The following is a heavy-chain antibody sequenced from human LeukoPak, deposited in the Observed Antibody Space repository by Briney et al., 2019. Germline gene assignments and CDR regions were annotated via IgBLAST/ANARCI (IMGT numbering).Heavy chain of an antibody. V-gene: IGHV3-9*01. CDR1: GFTFDDYA. CDR3: AKSMGATPYCGMDV. D-gene: IGHD1-26*01. CDR2: ISWNSGSI. Sequence: PGRSLRLSCAASGFTFDDYAMHWVRQAPGKGLEWVSGISWNSGSIGYADSVKGRFTISRDNAKNSLYLQMNSLRAEDTALYYCAKSMGATPYCGMDVWGQGTTVTVSS. J-gene: IGHJ6*02.